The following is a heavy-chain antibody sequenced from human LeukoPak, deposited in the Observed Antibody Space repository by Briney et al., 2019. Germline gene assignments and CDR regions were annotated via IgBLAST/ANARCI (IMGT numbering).Heavy chain of an antibody. Sequence: PSETLSLTCTVSGASISSYYWTWIRQPPGKGLEWIGYIYYSGGTNYSPSLKSRVTMSVDTSKNQFCLKLTSVTAADTAVYYCARQAGDYEFYFDSWGQGTLVTVSS. CDR3: ARQAGDYEFYFDS. J-gene: IGHJ4*02. V-gene: IGHV4-59*08. CDR1: GASISSYY. CDR2: IYYSGGT. D-gene: IGHD4-17*01.